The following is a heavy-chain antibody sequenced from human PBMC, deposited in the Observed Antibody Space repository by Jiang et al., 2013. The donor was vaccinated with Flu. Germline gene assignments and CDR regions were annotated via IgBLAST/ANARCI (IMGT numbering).Heavy chain of an antibody. J-gene: IGHJ5*02. V-gene: IGHV1-69*01. D-gene: IGHD2-2*01. Sequence: VQLVESGAEVKKSGSSVKVSCKASGGTFSSYPISWVRQAPGQGLEWMGGIIPIFGTVNYGQKFQGRVTITADESTSTAYMELSGLRSEDAAVYYCAREGTGYSSSWFDQWGQGTLVTVSS. CDR1: GGTFSSYP. CDR3: AREGTGYSSSWFDQ. CDR2: IIPIFGTV.